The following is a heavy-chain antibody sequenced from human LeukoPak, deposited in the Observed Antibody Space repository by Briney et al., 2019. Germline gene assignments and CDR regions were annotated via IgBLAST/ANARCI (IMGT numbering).Heavy chain of an antibody. Sequence: PSETLCLTCAVSGGSMSSGGYSWSWIRQPPGKGLEWIGYIYHSGSTYYNPSLKSRVTISVDRSKSQFSLKLSSVTAADTAVYYCARYCSSTSCYFGFDPWGQGTLVTVSS. CDR3: ARYCSSTSCYFGFDP. CDR2: IYHSGST. J-gene: IGHJ5*02. D-gene: IGHD2-2*01. CDR1: GGSMSSGGYS. V-gene: IGHV4-30-2*01.